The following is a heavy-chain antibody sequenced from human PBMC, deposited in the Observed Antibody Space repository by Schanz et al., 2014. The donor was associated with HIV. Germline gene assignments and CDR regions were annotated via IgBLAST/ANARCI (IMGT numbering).Heavy chain of an antibody. V-gene: IGHV1-8*02. CDR2: MNPSTGNS. CDR1: GHIFTGYL. CDR3: ARGPKWEGLMDV. J-gene: IGHJ6*02. Sequence: QVQLVQSGAEVKEPGASVKVSCKPYGHIFTGYLMHWVRQASGLGLEWMGWMNPSTGNSGYAQMFQVRVTMTRDTSISTAYLEVDSLKSEDTAVYYCARGPKWEGLMDVWGQGTTVIVSS. D-gene: IGHD1-26*01.